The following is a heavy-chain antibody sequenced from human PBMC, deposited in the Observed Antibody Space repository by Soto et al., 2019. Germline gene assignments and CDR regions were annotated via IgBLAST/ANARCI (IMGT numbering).Heavy chain of an antibody. J-gene: IGHJ4*02. D-gene: IGHD2-2*01. CDR1: GYTFTSYA. CDR3: ARDNRDIVVVPAAGAPFDY. V-gene: IGHV1-3*01. CDR2: INAGNGNT. Sequence: ASVKVSCKASGYTFTSYAMHWVRQAPGQRLEWMGWINAGNGNTKYSQKFQGRVTITRDTSTSTAYMELRSLRSDDTAVYYRARDNRDIVVVPAAGAPFDYWGQGTLVTVSS.